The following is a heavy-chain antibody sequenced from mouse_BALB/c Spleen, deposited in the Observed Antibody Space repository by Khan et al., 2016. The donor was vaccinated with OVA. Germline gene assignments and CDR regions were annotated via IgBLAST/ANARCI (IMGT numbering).Heavy chain of an antibody. CDR1: GYTFTTAG. CDR3: ARGGAACYRNDGSAMKY. J-gene: IGHJ4*01. V-gene: IGHV9-4*02. CDR2: INTHSGVP. Sequence: QIQLVQSGPELKKPGETVRISCKASGYTFTTAGIQWVQKMPGKGLKWIGWINTHSGVPKYAEDFKGRFAFSLEISVNTAYLQITNLKNEDTATYFFARGGAACYRNDGSAMKYWGQGTSVTVSS. D-gene: IGHD2-14*01.